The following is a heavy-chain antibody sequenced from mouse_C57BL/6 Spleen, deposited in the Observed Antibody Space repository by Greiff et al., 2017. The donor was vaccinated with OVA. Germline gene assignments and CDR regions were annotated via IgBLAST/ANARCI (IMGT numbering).Heavy chain of an antibody. CDR2: IDPSDSYT. CDR1: GYTFTSYW. CDR3: AITYYGSVAWFAY. V-gene: IGHV1-69*01. J-gene: IGHJ3*01. Sequence: QVQLQQPGAELVMPGASVKLSCKASGYTFTSYWMHWVKQRPGQGLEWIGEIDPSDSYTNYNQKFKGKSTLTVDKSSSTAYMQLSSLTSEDSAVYYCAITYYGSVAWFAYWGQGTLVTVSA. D-gene: IGHD1-1*01.